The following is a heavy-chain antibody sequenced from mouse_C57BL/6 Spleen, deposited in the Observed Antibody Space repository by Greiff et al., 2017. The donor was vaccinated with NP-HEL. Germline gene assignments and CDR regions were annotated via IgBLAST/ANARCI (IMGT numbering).Heavy chain of an antibody. CDR3: ARGGLGGFDD. Sequence: EVKLEESGGGLVKPGGSLKLSCAASGFTFSDYGMHWVRQAPEKGLEWVAYISSGSSTIYYADTVKGRFTISRDNAKNTLFMQMTRVRSEDTAMYYCARGGLGGFDDWGQGTTLTVST. J-gene: IGHJ2*01. D-gene: IGHD4-1*01. V-gene: IGHV5-17*01. CDR1: GFTFSDYG. CDR2: ISSGSSTI.